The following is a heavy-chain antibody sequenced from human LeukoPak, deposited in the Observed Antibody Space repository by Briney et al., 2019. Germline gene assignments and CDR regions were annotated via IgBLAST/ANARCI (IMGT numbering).Heavy chain of an antibody. CDR2: ISGSGGST. J-gene: IGHJ4*02. D-gene: IGHD3-22*01. Sequence: GGSLGLSCAASGFTFSSYAMSWVRQSPGKGLEWVSAISGSGGSTYSANSVKGRCTISRDNSKKTLFLQMNSLRAEDTAVYYCAKGMSATSGYLELEYWGQGTLVTVSS. CDR1: GFTFSSYA. CDR3: AKGMSATSGYLELEY. V-gene: IGHV3-23*01.